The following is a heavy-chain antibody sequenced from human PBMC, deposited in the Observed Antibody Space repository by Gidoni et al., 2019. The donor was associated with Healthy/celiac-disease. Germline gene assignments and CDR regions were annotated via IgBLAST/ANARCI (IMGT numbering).Heavy chain of an antibody. CDR2: ISGSGGST. V-gene: IGHV3-23*01. CDR1: GFTFSSYA. D-gene: IGHD3-22*01. Sequence: EVQLSDSGGGLVHTGGSLRLSCAAYGFTFSSYAMGWVRQAPEKGLEWVSAISGSGGSTYCADSVKGRFTVSRDNSKNTLYLQMNSLRAEDTAVYYCAKDPHYDSSGYSFLFDYWGQGTLVTVSS. J-gene: IGHJ4*02. CDR3: AKDPHYDSSGYSFLFDY.